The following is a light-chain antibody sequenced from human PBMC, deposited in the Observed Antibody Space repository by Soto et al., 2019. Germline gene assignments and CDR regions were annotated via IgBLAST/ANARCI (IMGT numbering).Light chain of an antibody. CDR1: SSDVGAYDY. Sequence: QSALTQPASVSGSPGQSITISCTETSSDVGAYDYVSWYQQHPGKAPKLLIYDVSSRPSGVSNRFSGSKSGNTASLTISGLRAEDEGDYYCSSFTTSNPVVFGGGTKLTVL. CDR3: SSFTTSNPVV. V-gene: IGLV2-14*01. J-gene: IGLJ2*01. CDR2: DVS.